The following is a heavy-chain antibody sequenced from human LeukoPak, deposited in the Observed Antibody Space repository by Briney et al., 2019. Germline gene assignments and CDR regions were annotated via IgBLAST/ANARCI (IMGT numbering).Heavy chain of an antibody. CDR2: ISAYNGNT. J-gene: IGHJ3*02. Sequence: GASVKVSCKASGYTFTSYGISWVRQAPGQGLEWMGWISAYNGNTNYEQKFQGRVTMTTDTSTSTAYMELRSLRSDDTALYYCVRAESLYGGNLAAAFDIWGQGTMVTVSS. V-gene: IGHV1-18*01. D-gene: IGHD4-23*01. CDR1: GYTFTSYG. CDR3: VRAESLYGGNLAAAFDI.